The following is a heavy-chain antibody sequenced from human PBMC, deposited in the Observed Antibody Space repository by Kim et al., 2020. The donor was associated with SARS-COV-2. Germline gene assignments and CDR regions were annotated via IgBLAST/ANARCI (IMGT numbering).Heavy chain of an antibody. Sequence: SETLSLTCTVSGGSISSYYWSWIRQPPGKGLEWIGYIYYSGSTNYNPSLKSRVTISVDTSKNQFSLKLSSVTAADTAVYYCARGRYDSSGYYLTWGQGTLVTVSS. J-gene: IGHJ4*02. CDR2: IYYSGST. CDR3: ARGRYDSSGYYLT. V-gene: IGHV4-59*01. CDR1: GGSISSYY. D-gene: IGHD3-22*01.